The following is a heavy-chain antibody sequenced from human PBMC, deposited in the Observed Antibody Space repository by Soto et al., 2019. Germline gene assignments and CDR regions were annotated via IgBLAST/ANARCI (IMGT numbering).Heavy chain of an antibody. D-gene: IGHD6-13*01. V-gene: IGHV4-4*02. J-gene: IGHJ6*03. CDR1: SGSISSSNW. Sequence: SETLSLTCAVSSGSISSSNWWSWVRQPPGKGLEWIGEIYHSGSTNYNPSLKSRVTISVDKSKSQFSLKLSSVTAADTAVYYCGSSSWYDYYYYMDVWGKGTTVTVSS. CDR2: IYHSGST. CDR3: GSSSWYDYYYYMDV.